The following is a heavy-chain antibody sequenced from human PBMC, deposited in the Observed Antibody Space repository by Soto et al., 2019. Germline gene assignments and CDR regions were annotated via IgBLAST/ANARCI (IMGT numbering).Heavy chain of an antibody. CDR3: AHGSCSSADCYPNPYLDY. CDR2: IYWDDDE. J-gene: IGHJ4*02. D-gene: IGHD2-2*01. V-gene: IGHV2-5*02. CDR1: GFSLSTTAEG. Sequence: KESGPTLVNPTQTLTLTCTFSGFSLSTTAEGVGWIRQSPGKALEWLALIYWDDDERYSPSLKSRLTITKDTSKNQVVLTMTNVDPVDTATYYCAHGSCSSADCYPNPYLDYWGQGILVTVSS.